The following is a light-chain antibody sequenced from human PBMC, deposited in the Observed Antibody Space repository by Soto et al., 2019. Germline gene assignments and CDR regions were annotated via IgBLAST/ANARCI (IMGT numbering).Light chain of an antibody. J-gene: IGKJ1*01. Sequence: DIELTQSPSSLSASVGDTVTITCRASQSIATFLNWYQLRPGKAPKLLIFVASTRETGVPSRFSGSGSGSVFTLTINNLQPEDYATYSCQQTHSSPTFGQGTKVEIK. CDR3: QQTHSSPT. CDR2: VAS. CDR1: QSIATF. V-gene: IGKV1-39*01.